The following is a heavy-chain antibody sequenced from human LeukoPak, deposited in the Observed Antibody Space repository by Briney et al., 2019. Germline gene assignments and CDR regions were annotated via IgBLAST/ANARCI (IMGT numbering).Heavy chain of an antibody. D-gene: IGHD3-9*01. CDR2: ILGSGGST. J-gene: IGHJ4*02. CDR3: AKWGDYDVLTGYYVPDY. Sequence: GASLRLSCAASGFTFSNYAMSWVRQAPGKGLEWVSAILGSGGSTYYADSVKGRFTVSRDNSKSTLCLQMNSLRAEDTALYYCAKWGDYDVLTGYYVPDYWGQGTLVTVSS. CDR1: GFTFSNYA. V-gene: IGHV3-23*01.